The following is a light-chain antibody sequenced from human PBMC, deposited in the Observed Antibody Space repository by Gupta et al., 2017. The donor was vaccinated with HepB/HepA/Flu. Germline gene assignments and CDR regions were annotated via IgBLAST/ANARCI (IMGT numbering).Light chain of an antibody. Sequence: SYKLTQPPSVSVSPGQTVTITCSGDKMGEKYATWYQQRAGQSPMLVIYQDKKRASGIPERFSGSNSGNTATLTISGTQPMDEAYYYCQAWDSYSVLFGGGTKLTVL. CDR2: QDK. V-gene: IGLV3-1*01. CDR1: KMGEKY. J-gene: IGLJ2*01. CDR3: QAWDSYSVL.